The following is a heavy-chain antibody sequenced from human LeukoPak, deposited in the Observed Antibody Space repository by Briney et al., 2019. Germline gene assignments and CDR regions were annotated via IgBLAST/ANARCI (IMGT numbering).Heavy chain of an antibody. V-gene: IGHV4-34*01. CDR2: INDSGST. D-gene: IGHD3-22*01. CDR1: GGSFSDYY. Sequence: PSETLSLTCAVYGGSFSDYYWSWIRQTPGKGLEWIGEINDSGSTHYNPSLKSRVTILVDTSKKQFSLKLNSVTAADTAVYYCARGGYYYSPGRYFDYWGQGTLVTVSS. J-gene: IGHJ4*02. CDR3: ARGGYYYSPGRYFDY.